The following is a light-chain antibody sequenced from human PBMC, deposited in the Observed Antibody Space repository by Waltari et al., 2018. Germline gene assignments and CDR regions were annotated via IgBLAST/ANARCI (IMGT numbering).Light chain of an antibody. Sequence: QSALTQPRSVSGSPGQSVTIPCTGIGRHVGGSNYVSWYQQHPGKAPKLMIYDVSKRPSGAPDRFSGSKSGNTASLTISGLQAEDEADYYCCSYAGSYTWVFGGGTKVTVL. V-gene: IGLV2-11*01. J-gene: IGLJ3*02. CDR3: CSYAGSYTWV. CDR2: DVS. CDR1: GRHVGGSNY.